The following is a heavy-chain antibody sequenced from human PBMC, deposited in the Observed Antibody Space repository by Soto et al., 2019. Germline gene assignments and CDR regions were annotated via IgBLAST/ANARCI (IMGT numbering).Heavy chain of an antibody. CDR1: GFTFRTYT. J-gene: IGHJ6*02. CDR3: ARDRGYDAHDYDYNAMDV. V-gene: IGHV3-21*01. CDR2: IRGFSPYT. Sequence: KPGGSLRLSCISSGFTFRTYTMNWVRQAPGKGLEWVSGIRGFSPYTFYAESVKGRFTISRDNAKNSLYLQMNSLRAEDTAVYYCARDRGYDAHDYDYNAMDVWGQGTTVTVSS. D-gene: IGHD3-16*01.